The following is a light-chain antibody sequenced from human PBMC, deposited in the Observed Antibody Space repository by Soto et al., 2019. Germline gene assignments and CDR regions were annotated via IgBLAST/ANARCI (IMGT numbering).Light chain of an antibody. Sequence: DIVMTQSPLSLPVTPGEPASISCRSSQSLLHNDGYNSLAWYLQKPGQSPQLLISVASNRASGVPDRFSGSGSGTDFTLKISSLEAEDVGVYYCMQTLQTPLTFSQGTKVEIK. CDR2: VAS. J-gene: IGKJ1*01. CDR1: QSLLHNDGYNS. CDR3: MQTLQTPLT. V-gene: IGKV2-28*01.